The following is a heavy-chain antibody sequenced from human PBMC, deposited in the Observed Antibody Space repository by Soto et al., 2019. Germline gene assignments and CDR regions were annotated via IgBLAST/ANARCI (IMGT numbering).Heavy chain of an antibody. CDR2: TNSDGSSP. V-gene: IGHV3-74*01. Sequence: GGSLRLSCAASGFTFSDNWMHWVRQAPGKGLVWVSRTNSDGSSPYYAESVKGRFTISRDNSKNTLYLQMNSLRAEDTAVYFCAKWEVFVTGHLATQSSLDSWGQGTLVTVSS. CDR1: GFTFSDNW. J-gene: IGHJ4*02. D-gene: IGHD3-9*01. CDR3: AKWEVFVTGHLATQSSLDS.